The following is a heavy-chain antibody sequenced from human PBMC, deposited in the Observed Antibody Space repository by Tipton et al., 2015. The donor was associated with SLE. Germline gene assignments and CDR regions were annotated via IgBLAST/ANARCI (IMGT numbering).Heavy chain of an antibody. D-gene: IGHD1-7*01. CDR3: ARLKGRLELPGYHYYMDV. Sequence: TLSLTCTVSAGSITSSSYYWAWIRQPPGKGLEWIGTFYHSGSTYYNPSLKSRVTISVDTSKNQFSLKLRSVTAADTAVYYCARLKGRLELPGYHYYMDVWGKGTTVTVSS. CDR2: FYHSGST. V-gene: IGHV4-39*01. J-gene: IGHJ6*03. CDR1: AGSITSSSYY.